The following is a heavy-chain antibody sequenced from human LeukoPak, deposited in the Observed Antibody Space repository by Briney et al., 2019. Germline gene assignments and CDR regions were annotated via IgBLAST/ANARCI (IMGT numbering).Heavy chain of an antibody. V-gene: IGHV4-39*07. CDR3: ASSENWGYYGSGSFFIGSWFDP. CDR2: IYYTGRT. J-gene: IGHJ5*02. Sequence: SETLSLTCKVSGDSISSSNYYWGWIRQPPGTGLEWIGSIYYTGRTFYNPSLKSRVSISLDTSNNDFSLKLRSVTAADSAVYYCASSENWGYYGSGSFFIGSWFDPWGQGTLVTVSS. CDR1: GDSISSSNYY. D-gene: IGHD3-10*01.